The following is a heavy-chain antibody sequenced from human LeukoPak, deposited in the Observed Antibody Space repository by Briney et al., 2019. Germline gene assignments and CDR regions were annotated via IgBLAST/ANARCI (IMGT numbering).Heavy chain of an antibody. J-gene: IGHJ4*02. CDR2: ISGNGYNT. CDR3: AKGVRLWFAFYFDY. D-gene: IGHD3-10*01. Sequence: PGGSLRLSCAVSAFTLGSYAMSWVRQAPGKGLEWVSAISGNGYNTYYADSVKGRFTISSESSGNTLYLQMHNLRAEDTAVYYCAKGVRLWFAFYFDYWGQGTLVTVSS. CDR1: AFTLGSYA. V-gene: IGHV3-23*01.